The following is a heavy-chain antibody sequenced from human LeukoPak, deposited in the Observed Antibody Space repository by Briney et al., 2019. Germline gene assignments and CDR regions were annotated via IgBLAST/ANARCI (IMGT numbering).Heavy chain of an antibody. CDR2: IFYRGST. J-gene: IGHJ4*02. CDR1: GASLSSGAYY. CDR3: ASSPNQYFIDY. D-gene: IGHD1-14*01. V-gene: IGHV4-31*03. Sequence: PSETLSLTCTVSGASLSSGAYYWSWIRQHPGTGLESIGYIFYRGSTYYNPSLKSRLTISVDTSKNQFSLKLNSVTDADTAVYYCASSPNQYFIDYWGQGALVTVSS.